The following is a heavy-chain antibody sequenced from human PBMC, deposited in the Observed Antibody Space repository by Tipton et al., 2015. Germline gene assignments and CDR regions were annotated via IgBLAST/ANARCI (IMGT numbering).Heavy chain of an antibody. Sequence: GLVKPSETLSLTCTVSGGSLSSGSYYWSWIRQPPGKGLEWIGYIYYRGSTNYNPSLKSRVTISVDTSKNQFSLKLSSVTAADTAVYYCAREAVARYYYGMDAWGQGTTVTVSS. CDR3: AREAVARYYYGMDA. J-gene: IGHJ6*02. V-gene: IGHV4-61*01. D-gene: IGHD6-19*01. CDR2: IYYRGST. CDR1: GGSLSSGSYY.